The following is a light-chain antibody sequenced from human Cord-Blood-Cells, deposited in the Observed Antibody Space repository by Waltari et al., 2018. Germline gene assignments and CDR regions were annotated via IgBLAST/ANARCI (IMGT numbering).Light chain of an antibody. J-gene: IGKJ4*01. CDR1: QSISSY. CDR3: QQSYSTLT. V-gene: IGKV1-39*01. CDR2: AAS. Sequence: DIQMTQSPSSLPASVVDSVTITCRASQSISSYLNWYQQKPGKAPKLLIYAASSLQSGVPSRFSGGGSGTDFTLTISSLQPEDFATYYCQQSYSTLTFGGVTKVEIK.